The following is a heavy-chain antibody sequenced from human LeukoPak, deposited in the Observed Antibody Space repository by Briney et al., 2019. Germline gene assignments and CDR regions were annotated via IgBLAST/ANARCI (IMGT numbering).Heavy chain of an antibody. V-gene: IGHV1-2*02. D-gene: IGHD1-1*01. CDR2: INPNSGNT. J-gene: IGHJ4*02. CDR3: AREMRPATTTLVAN. CDR1: GYIFTGYY. Sequence: GASVQVSCKASGYIFTGYYIHWVRQAPGQGLEWMGFINPNSGNTNYAQKFQGRVTMTSDTSISTAYMELSSLTSDDTAVYYCAREMRPATTTLVANWGQGTPVTVSS.